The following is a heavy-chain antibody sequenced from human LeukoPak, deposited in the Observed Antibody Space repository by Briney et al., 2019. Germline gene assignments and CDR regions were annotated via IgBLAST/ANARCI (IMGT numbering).Heavy chain of an antibody. J-gene: IGHJ3*02. CDR1: GGTFSSYA. CDR2: IIPIFGTA. D-gene: IGHD1-20*01. V-gene: IGHV1-69*05. CDR3: ARDRDWITGTLDI. Sequence: SVKVSCKASGGTFSSYAISWVRQSPGQGLEWMGRIIPIFGTANYAQKFQGRVTITTDESTSTAYMELSSLRSEDTAVYYCARDRDWITGTLDIWGQGTMVTVSS.